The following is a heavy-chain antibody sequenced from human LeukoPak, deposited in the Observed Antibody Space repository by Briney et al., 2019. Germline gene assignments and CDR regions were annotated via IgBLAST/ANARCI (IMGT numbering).Heavy chain of an antibody. V-gene: IGHV4-34*01. CDR1: GGSFSGYY. CDR2: INYSGST. Sequence: SETLSLTCAVYGGSFSGYYWSWIRQPPGKGLEWIGEINYSGSTNYNPSLKSRVTISVDTSKNQFSLKLNSVTAADTAVYYCASLRGASYYYDSSGYLGYWGQGTLVTVSS. D-gene: IGHD3-22*01. J-gene: IGHJ4*02. CDR3: ASLRGASYYYDSSGYLGY.